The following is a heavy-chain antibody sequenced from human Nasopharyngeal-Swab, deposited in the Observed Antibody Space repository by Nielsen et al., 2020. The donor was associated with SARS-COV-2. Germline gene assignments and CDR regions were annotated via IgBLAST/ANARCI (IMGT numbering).Heavy chain of an antibody. Sequence: ASVKVSCKVSGYTLTELSMHWVRQAPGKGLEWMGGFDPEDGETIYAQKFQGRVTMTEDTSTDTAYMELSSLRSEDTAVYYCATTTPFRSGWDSNWFDPWGQGTLVTVSS. J-gene: IGHJ5*02. CDR3: ATTTPFRSGWDSNWFDP. D-gene: IGHD3-3*01. CDR2: FDPEDGET. CDR1: GYTLTELS. V-gene: IGHV1-24*01.